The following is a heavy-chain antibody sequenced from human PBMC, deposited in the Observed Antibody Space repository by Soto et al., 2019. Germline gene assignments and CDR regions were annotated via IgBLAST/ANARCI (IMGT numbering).Heavy chain of an antibody. CDR2: IIPIFGTA. CDR1: GGTFSSYA. CDR3: ASPRDRILVVVACLLRYYHCGTDV. Sequence: SVKVSCKASGGTFSSYAISWVRQAPGQGLEWMGGIIPIFGTANYAQKFQGRVTITADKSTSTAYMELSSLRSEDTAVYYCASPRDRILVVVACLLRYYHCGTDVRGQGTTGTRSS. V-gene: IGHV1-69*06. D-gene: IGHD3-3*02. J-gene: IGHJ6*02.